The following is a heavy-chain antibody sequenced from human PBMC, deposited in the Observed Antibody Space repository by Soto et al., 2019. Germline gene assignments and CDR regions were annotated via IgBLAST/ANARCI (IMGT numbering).Heavy chain of an antibody. CDR3: ARDRPDIVVVPAAIRWGDYGMDV. J-gene: IGHJ6*02. CDR1: GGSISSGDYY. V-gene: IGHV4-30-4*01. Sequence: SETLSLTCTVSGGSISSGDYYWSGIRQPAGKGLEWIGYIYYSGSTYYNPSLKSRVTISVDTSKNQFSLKLSSVTAADTAVYYCARDRPDIVVVPAAIRWGDYGMDVWGQGTTVTVSS. D-gene: IGHD2-2*02. CDR2: IYYSGST.